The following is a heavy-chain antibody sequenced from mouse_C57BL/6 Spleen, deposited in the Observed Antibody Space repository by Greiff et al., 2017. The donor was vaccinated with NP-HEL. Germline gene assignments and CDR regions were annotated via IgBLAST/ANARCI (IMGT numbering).Heavy chain of an antibody. Sequence: EVQLQESGPGLVKPSQSLSLTCSVTGYSITSGYYWNWIRQFPGNKLEWMGYISYDGSNNYNPSLKNRISITRDTSKNQFFLKLNSVTTEDTATYYCARAHYYSKGYFDVWGTGTTVTVSS. CDR2: ISYDGSN. V-gene: IGHV3-6*01. CDR3: ARAHYYSKGYFDV. D-gene: IGHD2-5*01. J-gene: IGHJ1*03. CDR1: GYSITSGYY.